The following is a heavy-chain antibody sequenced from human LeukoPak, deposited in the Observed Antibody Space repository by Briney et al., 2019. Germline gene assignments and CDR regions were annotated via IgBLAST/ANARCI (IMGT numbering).Heavy chain of an antibody. Sequence: SGGSLRPSCAASGFTFSSYWMNWVRQAPGKGLEWVSYISSSSSTIYYADSVKGRFTISRDNAKNSLYLQMNSLRAEDTAVYYCARATSADAFDIWGQGTMVTVSS. CDR1: GFTFSSYW. CDR3: ARATSADAFDI. D-gene: IGHD4-11*01. J-gene: IGHJ3*02. V-gene: IGHV3-48*01. CDR2: ISSSSSTI.